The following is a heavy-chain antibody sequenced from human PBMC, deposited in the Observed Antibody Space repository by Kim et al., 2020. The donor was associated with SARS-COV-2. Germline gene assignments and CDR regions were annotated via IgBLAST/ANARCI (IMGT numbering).Heavy chain of an antibody. Sequence: GGSLRLSCAASEFTFSSYEMNWVRQAPGKGLEWVSYISSGGTTIYYADSVKGRFTISRDNTKSSLYLQMNSLGVEDMAVYYCARDLHKVRGIFHYFYGMDVWGQGTTVTVSS. V-gene: IGHV3-48*03. J-gene: IGHJ6*02. CDR1: EFTFSSYE. CDR3: ARDLHKVRGIFHYFYGMDV. D-gene: IGHD3-10*01. CDR2: ISSGGTTI.